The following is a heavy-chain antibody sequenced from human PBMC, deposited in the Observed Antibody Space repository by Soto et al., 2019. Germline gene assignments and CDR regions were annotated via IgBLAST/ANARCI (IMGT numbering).Heavy chain of an antibody. J-gene: IGHJ4*02. CDR1: GGSISSGGYY. Sequence: QVQLQESGPGLVKPSQTLSLTCTVSGGSISSGGYYWSWIRQHPGKGLEWIGYIYYSGSTYYNPSLKSRVTISVDASKNQFSLKLSSVTAADTAVYYCARGCSSPSCYAGFDYWGQGTLVTVSS. D-gene: IGHD2-2*01. V-gene: IGHV4-31*03. CDR2: IYYSGST. CDR3: ARGCSSPSCYAGFDY.